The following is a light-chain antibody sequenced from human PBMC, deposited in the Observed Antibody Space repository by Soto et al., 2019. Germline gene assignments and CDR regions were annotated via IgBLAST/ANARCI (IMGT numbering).Light chain of an antibody. CDR2: AGS. J-gene: IGKJ4*01. CDR3: QQLITCPVT. CDR1: QDISTY. Sequence: DIQLTQSPSFLSASVGDRVTITCRASQDISTYLAWYQQKPGKDPKVLITAGSTSQGECPSRFIGSGAWTEFTLLISSRQPEDFAAYYCQQLITCPVTFGGGTKVEIK. V-gene: IGKV1-9*01.